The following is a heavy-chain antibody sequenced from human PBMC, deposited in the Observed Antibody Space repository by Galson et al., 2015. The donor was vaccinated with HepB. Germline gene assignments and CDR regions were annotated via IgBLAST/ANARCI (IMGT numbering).Heavy chain of an antibody. CDR1: GYTFTSYD. CDR3: ARRRIAAAGNIWFDP. CDR2: MNPDSGNT. Sequence: SVKVSCKASGYTFTSYDIDLVRQATGQGLEWMGWMNPDSGNTAYAQKFQGRVTLTRNTSISTAYMELSSLRSEDTAVYYCARRRIAAAGNIWFDPWGQGTLVTVSS. V-gene: IGHV1-8*01. D-gene: IGHD6-13*01. J-gene: IGHJ5*02.